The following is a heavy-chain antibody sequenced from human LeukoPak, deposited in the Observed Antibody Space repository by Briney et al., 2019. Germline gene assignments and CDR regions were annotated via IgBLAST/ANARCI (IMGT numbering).Heavy chain of an antibody. CDR3: ARGRYSGSYLLDY. CDR1: GFTFDDYG. CDR2: ISSSSTYI. J-gene: IGHJ4*02. Sequence: GGSLRLSCAASGFTFDDYGMSWVRQVPGKGLEWVSSISSSSTYIYYAGSVKGRFTISRDNAKNSLYLQMNSLRAEDTALYYCARGRYSGSYLLDYWGQGTLVTVSS. D-gene: IGHD1-26*01. V-gene: IGHV3-21*01.